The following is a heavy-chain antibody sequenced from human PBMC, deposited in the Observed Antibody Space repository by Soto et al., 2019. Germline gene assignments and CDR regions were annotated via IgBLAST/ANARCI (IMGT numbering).Heavy chain of an antibody. CDR1: GYSFTSYW. D-gene: IGHD6-19*01. Sequence: GESLKISCKGSGYSFTSYWIGWVRQMPGKGLEWMGIIYPGDSDTRYSPSFQGQVTISADKSISTAYLQWSSLKASDTAMYYCARQAISSGWYPYYFDYWAQGTLVTVSS. CDR2: IYPGDSDT. J-gene: IGHJ4*02. CDR3: ARQAISSGWYPYYFDY. V-gene: IGHV5-51*01.